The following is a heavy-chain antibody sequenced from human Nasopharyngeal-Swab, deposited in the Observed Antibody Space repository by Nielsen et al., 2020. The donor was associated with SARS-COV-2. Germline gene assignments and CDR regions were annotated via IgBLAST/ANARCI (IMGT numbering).Heavy chain of an antibody. D-gene: IGHD3-22*01. J-gene: IGHJ6*02. CDR2: INYRGND. Sequence: SETLSLTCAVYGGSFNDYYWSWIRQPPGKGLEWLGEINYRGNDNYNPSLKSRVTISVDTSKNQFSLKLSSVTAADAGLYFCAREGGCYDSRGDFTFYGMDVWGQGTTVTVSS. V-gene: IGHV4-34*01. CDR1: GGSFNDYY. CDR3: AREGGCYDSRGDFTFYGMDV.